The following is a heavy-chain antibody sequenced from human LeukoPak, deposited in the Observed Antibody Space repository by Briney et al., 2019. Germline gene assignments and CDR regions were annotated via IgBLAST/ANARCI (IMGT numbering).Heavy chain of an antibody. CDR2: ISGSGGNT. V-gene: IGHV3-23*01. Sequence: GGSLRPSCVASEFTFNNYAMAWVRQVPGKGLEWVSSISGSGGNTYYADSVKGRFTISRDNSKNTLYLQMNSLRAEDMAVYYCAKDYCSSSSCQFFDSWGQGTLVTVSS. D-gene: IGHD2-2*01. CDR1: EFTFNNYA. J-gene: IGHJ4*02. CDR3: AKDYCSSSSCQFFDS.